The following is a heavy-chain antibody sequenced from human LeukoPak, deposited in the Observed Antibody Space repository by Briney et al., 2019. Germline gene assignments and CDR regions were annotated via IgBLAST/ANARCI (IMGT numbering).Heavy chain of an antibody. CDR3: ARDNGAYCSGGSCYRAEYNWFDP. CDR1: GGTFSSYA. CDR2: IIPIFGTA. V-gene: IGHV1-69*13. D-gene: IGHD2-15*01. J-gene: IGHJ5*02. Sequence: SVKVSCTASGGTFSSYAISWVRQAPGQGLEWMGGIIPIFGTANYAQKFQGRVTITADESTSTAYMELSSLRSEDTAVYYCARDNGAYCSGGSCYRAEYNWFDPWGQGTLVTVSS.